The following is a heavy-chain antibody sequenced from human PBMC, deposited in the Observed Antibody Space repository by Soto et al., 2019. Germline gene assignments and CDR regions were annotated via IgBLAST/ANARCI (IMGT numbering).Heavy chain of an antibody. J-gene: IGHJ3*02. V-gene: IGHV3-72*01. CDR3: ASGKRAFDI. CDR2: TRNKANSYTT. Sequence: EVQLVESGGGLVQPGGSLRLSCAASGFTFSDYYMDWVRQAPGKGLEWVGRTRNKANSYTTEYAASVKGRFTISRDDSKNSLYLQMNSLKTEDTAVYYCASGKRAFDIWGQGTMVTVSS. CDR1: GFTFSDYY.